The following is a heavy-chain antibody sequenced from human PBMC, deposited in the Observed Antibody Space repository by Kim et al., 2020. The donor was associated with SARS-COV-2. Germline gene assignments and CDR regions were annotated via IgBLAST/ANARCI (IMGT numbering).Heavy chain of an antibody. CDR1: GNTFDNYY. D-gene: IGHD2-15*01. CDR2: INPRDGSI. Sequence: ASVKVSCKTSGNTFDNYYIYWVRQAPGQGLEWMGIINPRDGSINYAQKFQDRVTMTRDTSTSTVYMDLSRMRSEDTAVYYCGRERGHCSGGSGYPGYYGMDVWGEGTSVTVSA. J-gene: IGHJ6*01. CDR3: GRERGHCSGGSGYPGYYGMDV. V-gene: IGHV1-46*02.